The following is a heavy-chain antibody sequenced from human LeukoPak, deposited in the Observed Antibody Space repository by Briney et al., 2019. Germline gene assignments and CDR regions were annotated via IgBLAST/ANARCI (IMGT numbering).Heavy chain of an antibody. J-gene: IGHJ3*02. V-gene: IGHV3-30*18. Sequence: GGSLRLSCAASGFTFSSYGMHWVRQAPGKGLEWVAVISYDGSNKYYADSVKGRFTISRDNSKNTLYLQMNSLRAEDTAVYYCAKDPDYDILSGASFDIWGQGTMVTVSS. CDR1: GFTFSSYG. CDR3: AKDPDYDILSGASFDI. CDR2: ISYDGSNK. D-gene: IGHD3-9*01.